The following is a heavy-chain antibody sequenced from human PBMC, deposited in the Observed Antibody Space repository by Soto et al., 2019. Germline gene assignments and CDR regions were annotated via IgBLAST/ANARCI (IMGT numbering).Heavy chain of an antibody. Sequence: ASVKVSCKASGYTFTSYGISWVRQAPGQGLEWMGWISAYNGNTNYAQKLQGRVTMTTDTSTSTAYMELRSLRSDDTAVYYCARDWDIVVVTNRGYFGYWGQGTLVTVSS. CDR3: ARDWDIVVVTNRGYFGY. CDR1: GYTFTSYG. D-gene: IGHD2-2*01. J-gene: IGHJ4*02. CDR2: ISAYNGNT. V-gene: IGHV1-18*01.